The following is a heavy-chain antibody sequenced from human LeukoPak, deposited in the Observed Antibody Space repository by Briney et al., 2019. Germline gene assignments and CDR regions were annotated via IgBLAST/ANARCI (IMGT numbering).Heavy chain of an antibody. Sequence: GGSLRLSCAASGFTFRSFAATWVRQAPGKGLEWVSVISGSGDSTYYADSVKGRFTISRDNSKNTLYLQMNSLRAEDTAVYYCAKDFYDTLTGPLGYWGQGTLVTVSS. CDR3: AKDFYDTLTGPLGY. J-gene: IGHJ4*02. D-gene: IGHD3-9*01. CDR2: ISGSGDST. V-gene: IGHV3-23*01. CDR1: GFTFRSFA.